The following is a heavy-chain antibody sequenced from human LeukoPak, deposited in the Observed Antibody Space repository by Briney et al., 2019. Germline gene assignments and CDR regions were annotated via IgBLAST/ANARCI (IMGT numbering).Heavy chain of an antibody. D-gene: IGHD3-22*01. V-gene: IGHV4-59*08. Sequence: SETLSLTCTVSGGSISSYYWSWIRQPPGKGLEWIGYIYYSGSTNYNPSLKSRVTISVDTSKNQFSLKLSSVTAADTAVYYCARPTNYDSSGYYYFDYWGQGTLVTVSS. CDR1: GGSISSYY. CDR3: ARPTNYDSSGYYYFDY. CDR2: IYYSGST. J-gene: IGHJ4*02.